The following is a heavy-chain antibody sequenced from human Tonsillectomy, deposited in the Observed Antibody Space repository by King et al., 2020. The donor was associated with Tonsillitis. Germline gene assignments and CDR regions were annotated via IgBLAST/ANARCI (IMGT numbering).Heavy chain of an antibody. CDR2: MYYSGTI. V-gene: IGHV4-39*01. CDR1: GGSISIRDRY. J-gene: IGHJ4*02. D-gene: IGHD1-26*01. Sequence: QLQESGPGVLKPSETLSLTCTVSGGSISIRDRYWAWIRQPPGKGLEWIVDMYYSGTIFYNPALQSRIPISGGTSENRFSLKLSSVTAADTAVYFCARYVDGSFDYWGQGALVTVSS. CDR3: ARYVDGSFDY.